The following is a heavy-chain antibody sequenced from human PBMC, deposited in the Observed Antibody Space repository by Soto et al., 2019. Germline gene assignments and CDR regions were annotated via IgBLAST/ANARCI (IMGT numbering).Heavy chain of an antibody. V-gene: IGHV4-31*03. CDR1: GGSISSGGYY. D-gene: IGHD2-15*01. Sequence: TLSLTCTVSGGSISSGGYYWSWIRQHPGKGLEWIGYIYYSGSTYYNPSLKSRVTISVDTSKNQFSLKLSSVTAADTAVYYCARAYCSGGSCYTYYYYGMDVWGQGTTVTVSS. CDR3: ARAYCSGGSCYTYYYYGMDV. J-gene: IGHJ6*02. CDR2: IYYSGST.